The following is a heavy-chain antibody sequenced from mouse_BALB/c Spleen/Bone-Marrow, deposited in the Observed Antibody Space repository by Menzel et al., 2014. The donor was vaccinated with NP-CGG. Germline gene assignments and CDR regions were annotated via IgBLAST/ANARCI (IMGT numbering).Heavy chain of an antibody. CDR3: AKRGDGYYWIAY. D-gene: IGHD2-3*01. CDR2: INPDSSTI. Sequence: EVKLMESGGGLVQPGGSLKLSCAVSGFDFSRYWLRWVRQAPGKGLEWIGEINPDSSTINYTPSLKDKFIISRDNAKNTLYLQMSEVTSEDTALYYCAKRGDGYYWIAYWGQGTLVTVSA. CDR1: GFDFSRYW. J-gene: IGHJ3*01. V-gene: IGHV4-1*02.